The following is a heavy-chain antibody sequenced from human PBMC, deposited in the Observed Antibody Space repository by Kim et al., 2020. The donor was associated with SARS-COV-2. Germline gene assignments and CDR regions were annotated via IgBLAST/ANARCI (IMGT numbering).Heavy chain of an antibody. CDR1: GGSVSSGSYY. Sequence: SETLSLTCTVSGGSVSSGSYYWSWIRQPPGKGLEWIGYIYYSGSTNYNPSLKSRVTISVDTSKNQFSLKLSSVTAADTAVYYCARDRYCSGGSCYYYYYG. D-gene: IGHD2-15*01. V-gene: IGHV4-61*01. J-gene: IGHJ6*01. CDR2: IYYSGST. CDR3: ARDRYCSGGSCYYYYYG.